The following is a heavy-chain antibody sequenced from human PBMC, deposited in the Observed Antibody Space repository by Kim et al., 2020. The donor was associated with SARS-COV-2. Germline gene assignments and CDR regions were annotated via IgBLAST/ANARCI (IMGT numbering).Heavy chain of an antibody. J-gene: IGHJ5*02. V-gene: IGHV5-51*01. Sequence: ETRYSPSFQGQVTISADKSISTAYLQWSSLKASDTAMYYCARFSNNWFDPWGQGTLVTVSS. CDR3: ARFSNNWFDP. CDR2: ET.